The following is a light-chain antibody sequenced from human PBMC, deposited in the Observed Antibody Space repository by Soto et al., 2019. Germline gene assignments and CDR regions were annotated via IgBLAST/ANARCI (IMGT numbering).Light chain of an antibody. CDR1: KIGSKS. V-gene: IGLV3-21*04. J-gene: IGLJ2*01. Sequence: SSELTQPPSVSVAPEKTARITCGGNKIGSKSVHWYQQKPGQAPVLVIYYDNDRPSGIPERFSGSNSGNTATLTISRVEAGDEADFYCQVWDTTSDHPGVVFGGGTKLTVL. CDR3: QVWDTTSDHPGVV. CDR2: YDN.